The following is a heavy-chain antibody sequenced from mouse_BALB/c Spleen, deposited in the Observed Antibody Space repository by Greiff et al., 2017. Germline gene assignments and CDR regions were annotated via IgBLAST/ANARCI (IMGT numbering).Heavy chain of an antibody. CDR1: GFTFSSYA. CDR2: ISSGGST. J-gene: IGHJ3*01. Sequence: EVQVVESGGGLVKPGGSLKLSCAASGFTFSSYAMSWVRQAPEKRLEWVASISSGGSTYYPDSVKGRFTISRDNARNILYLQMSSLRSEDTAMYYCAPNSGGYDGAWFAYWGQGTLVTVSA. CDR3: APNSGGYDGAWFAY. D-gene: IGHD2-14*01. V-gene: IGHV5-6-5*01.